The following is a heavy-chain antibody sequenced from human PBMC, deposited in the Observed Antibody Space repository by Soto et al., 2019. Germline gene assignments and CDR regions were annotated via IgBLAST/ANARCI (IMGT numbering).Heavy chain of an antibody. CDR1: NDSISTYY. CDR2: IYYSGST. V-gene: IGHV4-59*08. Sequence: QVQLQESGPGLVKPSETLSLTCTVSNDSISTYYWTWIRQHPGKGLEWIGFIYYSGSTKYNPALQRQVTISVDTSKNQFCLKMNSVAAEDEAVYYCARPGSDWGAIHYRGQGTLVTVSS. D-gene: IGHD7-27*01. J-gene: IGHJ4*02. CDR3: ARPGSDWGAIHY.